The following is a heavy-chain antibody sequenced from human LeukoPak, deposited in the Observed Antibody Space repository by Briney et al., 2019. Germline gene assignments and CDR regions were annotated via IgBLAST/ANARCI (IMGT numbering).Heavy chain of an antibody. D-gene: IGHD4-23*01. V-gene: IGHV3-30*02. CDR1: GFTFSSYG. Sequence: PGGSLRLSCAASGFTFSSYGMHWVRQAPGKGLEWVAFIRYDGSNKYYADSVKGRFTISRDNARNSLYLQMNSLRAEDTAVYYCAKDIYGGSWPNDYWGQGTLVTVSS. CDR3: AKDIYGGSWPNDY. CDR2: IRYDGSNK. J-gene: IGHJ4*02.